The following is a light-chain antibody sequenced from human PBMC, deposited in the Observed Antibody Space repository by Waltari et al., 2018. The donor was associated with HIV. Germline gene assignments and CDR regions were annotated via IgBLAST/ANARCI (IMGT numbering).Light chain of an antibody. CDR2: ENN. CDR1: SPNIGNHF. Sequence: QSVLTQPPAASPAPGPKGTISCSGVSPNIGNHFVSWYQQLPGTAPKLLIYENNKRPSGIPDRFSGSKSATSATLDITGLQTGDEADYHCGAWDSSLTVGMFGGGTKLTVL. V-gene: IGLV1-51*02. CDR3: GAWDSSLTVGM. J-gene: IGLJ3*02.